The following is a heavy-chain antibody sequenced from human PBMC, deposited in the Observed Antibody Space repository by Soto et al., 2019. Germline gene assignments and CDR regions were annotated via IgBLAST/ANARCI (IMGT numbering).Heavy chain of an antibody. V-gene: IGHV3-30*18. CDR2: ISYDGSNK. CDR1: GFTFSSYG. D-gene: IGHD2-15*01. J-gene: IGHJ4*02. CDR3: ANLAVAGPDFDY. Sequence: PGGSLRLSCAASGFTFSSYGMHWVRQAPGKGLEWVAVISYDGSNKYYADSVKGRFTISRDNSKNTLYLQMNSLRAEDTAGYYCANLAVAGPDFDYWAQGPLVTVSS.